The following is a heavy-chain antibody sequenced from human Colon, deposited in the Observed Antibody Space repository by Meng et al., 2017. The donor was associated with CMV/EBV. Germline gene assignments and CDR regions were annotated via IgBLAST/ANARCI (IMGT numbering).Heavy chain of an antibody. D-gene: IGHD6-6*01. V-gene: IGHV3-23*01. CDR2: ISGSGGST. CDR3: AKDYSRHSNSPDNAFEI. J-gene: IGHJ3*02. CDR1: GFTFSSYA. Sequence: GGSLRLSCAASGFTFSSYAMSWVRQAPGKGLEWVSAISGSGGSTYYADSVKGRFTISRDNSKNTLYLQMNGLRAEDTAIYYCAKDYSRHSNSPDNAFEIWGQGTMVTVSS.